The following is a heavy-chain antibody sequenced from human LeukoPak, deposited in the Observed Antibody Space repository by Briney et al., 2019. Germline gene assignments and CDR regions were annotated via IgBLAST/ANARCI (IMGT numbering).Heavy chain of an antibody. V-gene: IGHV1-69*04. CDR1: GGTFSSYA. CDR3: AREDSHYDILTGYYHPVDY. CDR2: IIPILGIA. Sequence: ASVKVSCKASGGTFSSYAISWVRQAPGQGLEWMGRIIPILGIANYAQKFQGRVTITADKSTSTAYMELSSLRSGDTAVYYCAREDSHYDILTGYYHPVDYWGQGTLVTVSS. J-gene: IGHJ4*02. D-gene: IGHD3-9*01.